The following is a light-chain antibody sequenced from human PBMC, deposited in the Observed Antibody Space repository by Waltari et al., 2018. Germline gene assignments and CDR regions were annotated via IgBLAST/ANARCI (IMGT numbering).Light chain of an antibody. CDR2: DVT. CDR1: SSDVGGYDH. J-gene: IGLJ1*01. CDR3: FSYAGRYTYI. Sequence: QSALTQPRSVSGSPGQSVTISCPATSSDVGGYDHVSWHPQHPAKAPKLIIFDVTKRPSGVPDRFSGSKSGNTASLTISGLQADDEADYYCFSYAGRYTYIFGTGTKVTVL. V-gene: IGLV2-11*01.